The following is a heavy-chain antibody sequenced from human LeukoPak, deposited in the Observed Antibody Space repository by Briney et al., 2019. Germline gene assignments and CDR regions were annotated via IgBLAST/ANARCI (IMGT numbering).Heavy chain of an antibody. D-gene: IGHD3-10*01. V-gene: IGHV3-21*01. Sequence: GGSLRLSCAASAFTFSTYSMNWVRQAPGKGLEWVSSISSSGSFIYYADSVKGRFTISRDNAKNSLYLQMNSLRAEDTAVYYCARSRGPTYGAGTYSPYFDYWGQGTLVTVSS. CDR3: ARSRGPTYGAGTYSPYFDY. CDR2: ISSSGSFI. CDR1: AFTFSTYS. J-gene: IGHJ4*02.